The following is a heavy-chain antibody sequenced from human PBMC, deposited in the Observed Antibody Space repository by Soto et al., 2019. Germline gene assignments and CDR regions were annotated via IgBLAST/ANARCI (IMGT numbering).Heavy chain of an antibody. J-gene: IGHJ3*02. Sequence: SVKVSGKASGGTFSSYAISWVRQAPGQGLEWMGGIIPIFGTANYAQKFQGRVTITADESTSTACMELSSLRSEDTAVYYCALRMRLLWFGELLYNDAFDIWGQGTMVTVSS. CDR3: ALRMRLLWFGELLYNDAFDI. V-gene: IGHV1-69*13. CDR1: GGTFSSYA. D-gene: IGHD3-10*01. CDR2: IIPIFGTA.